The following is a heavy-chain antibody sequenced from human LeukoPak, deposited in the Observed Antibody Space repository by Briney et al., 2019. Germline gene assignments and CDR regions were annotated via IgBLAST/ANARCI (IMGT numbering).Heavy chain of an antibody. CDR3: ARSGRDIVVVPAAMRGGYYYYGMDI. D-gene: IGHD2-2*01. CDR1: GGSISGYY. J-gene: IGHJ6*02. Sequence: SETLSLTCTVSGGSISGYYWSWIGQPPGKGLEWIAYIHYSGVTSYNPSLKSRVTISVDTSKNQFSLKLSSVTAADTAVYYCARSGRDIVVVPAAMRGGYYYYGMDIWGPGTTVTVSS. CDR2: IHYSGVT. V-gene: IGHV4-59*12.